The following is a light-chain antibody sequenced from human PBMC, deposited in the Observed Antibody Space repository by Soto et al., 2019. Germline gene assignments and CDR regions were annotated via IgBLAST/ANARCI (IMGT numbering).Light chain of an antibody. J-gene: IGKJ4*01. CDR1: QSIRTN. Sequence: EIVLTQSRGTLSLSPMEGAYLXKRASQSIRTNLAWYQQKPAQAPRLLIYGASTRATGIPARFSGGGSGTEFTLTISSLQSADFAVYYCQQYNEWPLTFGGGTKVDI. V-gene: IGKV3-15*01. CDR2: GAS. CDR3: QQYNEWPLT.